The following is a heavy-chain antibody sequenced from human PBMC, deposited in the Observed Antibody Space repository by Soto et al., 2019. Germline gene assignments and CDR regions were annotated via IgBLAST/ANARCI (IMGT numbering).Heavy chain of an antibody. J-gene: IGHJ4*02. Sequence: QVQLVESGGGVVQPGRSLRLSCAASGFTFSSYGMHWVRQAPGKGLEWVAVIWYDGSNKYYADSVKGRFTISRDNSKNKLYLQMNSLRAEDTAVYYCARDGWLQGEYYFDYWGQGTLVTVSS. D-gene: IGHD3-10*01. CDR2: IWYDGSNK. CDR1: GFTFSSYG. CDR3: ARDGWLQGEYYFDY. V-gene: IGHV3-33*01.